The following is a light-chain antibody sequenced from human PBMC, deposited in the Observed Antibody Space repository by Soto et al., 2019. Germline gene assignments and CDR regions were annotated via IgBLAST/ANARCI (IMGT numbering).Light chain of an antibody. CDR1: QSISSN. CDR3: QQYNNWPFT. J-gene: IGKJ3*01. Sequence: EIVMTQSPATLSVSPGERATLSCRASQSISSNLAWYQQKPGQAPRLLIYGASTRATGIPATFSGSGSGAEMTLTISSLQSADFAVYYCQQYNNWPFTFGPGTKVDIK. CDR2: GAS. V-gene: IGKV3-15*01.